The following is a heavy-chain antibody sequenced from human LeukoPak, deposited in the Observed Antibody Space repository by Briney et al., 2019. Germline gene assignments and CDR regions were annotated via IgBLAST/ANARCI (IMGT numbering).Heavy chain of an antibody. CDR3: AKTAKYYYGSETYYFFEY. CDR1: GGSISRYY. J-gene: IGHJ4*02. Sequence: SETLSLTCTVSGGSISRYYWSWIRQHPGNGLEWIGYISYTGSTTYNSSLKSRVTISLDASQNQFSLKLTSVTPADTAVYYCAKTAKYYYGSETYYFFEYWGQGTLVTVSS. CDR2: ISYTGST. D-gene: IGHD3-10*01. V-gene: IGHV4-59*01.